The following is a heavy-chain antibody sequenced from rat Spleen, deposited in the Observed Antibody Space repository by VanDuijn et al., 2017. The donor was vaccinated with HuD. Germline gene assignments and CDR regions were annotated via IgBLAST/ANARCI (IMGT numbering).Heavy chain of an antibody. V-gene: IGHV5-25*01. CDR1: GFTFSNFP. D-gene: IGHD1-9*01. J-gene: IGHJ2*01. Sequence: EVQLVESGGGLVQPGRSLRLSCAASGFTFSNFPMAWMRQAPKGGLEWVATVASVSYNTYYPESVKGRFTISRDNAKSTLYLQMDSLRSEDTATYSCARHEGYGYNTHFDYWGQGVMVTVSS. CDR3: ARHEGYGYNTHFDY. CDR2: VASVSYNT.